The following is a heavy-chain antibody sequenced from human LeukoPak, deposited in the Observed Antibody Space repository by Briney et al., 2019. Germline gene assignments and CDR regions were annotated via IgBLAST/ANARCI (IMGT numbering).Heavy chain of an antibody. V-gene: IGHV3-74*01. Sequence: PGGSLRLSCAVSGFTLSSYWIHWVRQAPGKGLVWVSRINSDGRRTTYADSVKGRFTISRDNAKNTLYLQMNSLRTEDTAVYYCAKTTGRAHYSSDGGYYGLDVWGQGTTVTVSS. CDR1: GFTLSSYW. J-gene: IGHJ6*02. CDR3: AKTTGRAHYSSDGGYYGLDV. D-gene: IGHD4-11*01. CDR2: INSDGRRT.